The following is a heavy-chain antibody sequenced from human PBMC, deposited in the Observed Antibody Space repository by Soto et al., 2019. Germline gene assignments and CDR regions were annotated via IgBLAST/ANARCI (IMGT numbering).Heavy chain of an antibody. Sequence: QLQLQESGPGLVKPSETLSLTCTVSGGSISSSSYYWGWIRQPPGKGLEWIGSIYYSGSTYYNPSLKSRVTISVDTSKNQFSLKLSSVTAADTAVYYCARHEGYSPDAFDIWGQGTMVTVSS. V-gene: IGHV4-39*01. CDR3: ARHEGYSPDAFDI. D-gene: IGHD5-18*01. J-gene: IGHJ3*02. CDR1: GGSISSSSYY. CDR2: IYYSGST.